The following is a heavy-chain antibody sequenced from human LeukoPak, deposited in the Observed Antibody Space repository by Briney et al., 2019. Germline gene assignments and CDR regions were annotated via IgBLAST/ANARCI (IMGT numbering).Heavy chain of an antibody. CDR1: GYSISSGYY. J-gene: IGHJ1*01. CDR2: IYYSGST. V-gene: IGHV4-38-2*01. D-gene: IGHD6-13*01. CDR3: ARAGYSSSWSPKPFQH. Sequence: PSETLSLTCAVSGYSISSGYYWGWIRQPPGKGLEWIGSIYYSGSTYYNPSLKSRVTISVDTSKNQFSLKLSSVTAADTAVYYCARAGYSSSWSPKPFQHWGQGTLVTVSS.